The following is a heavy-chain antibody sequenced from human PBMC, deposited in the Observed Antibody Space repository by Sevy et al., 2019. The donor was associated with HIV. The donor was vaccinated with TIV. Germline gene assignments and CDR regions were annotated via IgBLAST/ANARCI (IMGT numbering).Heavy chain of an antibody. D-gene: IGHD2-8*02. CDR1: GFTFSHAW. CDR2: IKSKPDGGTT. V-gene: IGHV3-15*01. CDR3: STDPIIVLLVTHGMDV. J-gene: IGHJ6*02. Sequence: GESLKISCAASGFTFSHAWMSWVRQAPGKGLEWVGRIKSKPDGGTTDYAAPVKGRFTISRDDSKNTLFLQMNSLKTEDTAVYYCSTDPIIVLLVTHGMDVWGQGTTVTVSS.